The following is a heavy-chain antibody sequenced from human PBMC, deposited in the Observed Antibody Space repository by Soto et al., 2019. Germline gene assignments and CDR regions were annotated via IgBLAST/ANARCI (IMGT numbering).Heavy chain of an antibody. Sequence: QVQLVQSGAKVKKPGASVKVSCKASGGTFSSYAISWVREAPGQGLEWMGGIIPIFGTANYAQKFQGRVTITADKSTSTAYMELSSLRSEDTAVYYCAREVMATNPHYYGMDVWGQGTTVTVSS. D-gene: IGHD2-21*01. CDR3: AREVMATNPHYYGMDV. J-gene: IGHJ6*02. CDR1: GGTFSSYA. CDR2: IIPIFGTA. V-gene: IGHV1-69*06.